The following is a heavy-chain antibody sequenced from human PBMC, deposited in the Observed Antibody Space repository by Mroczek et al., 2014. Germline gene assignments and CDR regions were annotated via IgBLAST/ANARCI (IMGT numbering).Heavy chain of an antibody. CDR1: GGSISSGSYY. D-gene: IGHD4-17*01. CDR2: IYTSGST. CDR3: ARVDYGANFDY. Sequence: VQLVESGPGLVKPSQTLSLTCTVSGGSISSGSYYWSWIRQPAGKGLEWIGRIYTSGSTNYNPSLKSRVTMSVDTSKNQFSLKLSSVTAADTAVYYCARVDYGANFDYWGQGTLVTVSS. V-gene: IGHV4-61*02. J-gene: IGHJ4*02.